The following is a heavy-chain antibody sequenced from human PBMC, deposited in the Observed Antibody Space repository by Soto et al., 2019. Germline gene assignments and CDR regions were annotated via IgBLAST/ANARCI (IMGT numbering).Heavy chain of an antibody. CDR2: VYSNGHT. J-gene: IGHJ5*01. Sequence: PSETLSLTCTVSGDSISNKNYHWGWTRHPPGNGLEWIGTVYSNGHTYHNPSLKSRLAMAVDTSKNQFSLSLISVTAADTAVYFCASITNGRPGDSWGQGTLVTVYS. CDR3: ASITNGRPGDS. V-gene: IGHV4-39*01. CDR1: GDSISNKNYH. D-gene: IGHD2-8*01.